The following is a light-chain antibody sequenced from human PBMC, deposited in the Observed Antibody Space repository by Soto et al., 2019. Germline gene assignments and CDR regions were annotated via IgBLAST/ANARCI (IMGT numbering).Light chain of an antibody. CDR2: DAS. J-gene: IGKJ5*01. CDR3: QQYTGPPTT. V-gene: IGKV3-11*01. Sequence: EIVLTQSPATLSLSPGERATVSCRASQSVSSYLAWYQQKPGQAPRLLIYDASNRATGIPARFSGSGSGTDFTLTITRLEPEDSAVYFCQQYTGPPTTFGQGTRLEIK. CDR1: QSVSSY.